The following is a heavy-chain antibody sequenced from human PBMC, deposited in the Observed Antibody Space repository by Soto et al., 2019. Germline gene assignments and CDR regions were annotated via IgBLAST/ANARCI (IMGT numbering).Heavy chain of an antibody. V-gene: IGHV3-23*01. CDR2: ISGSGGST. Sequence: PGGSLRLSCAASGFTFSSYAMSWVRQAPGKGLEWVSAISGSGGSTYYADSVKGRFTISRDNSKNTLYLQMNSLRAEDTAVYYCAKDMDIVVVPAGNWFDPWGQGTLVTVSS. D-gene: IGHD2-2*03. J-gene: IGHJ5*02. CDR1: GFTFSSYA. CDR3: AKDMDIVVVPAGNWFDP.